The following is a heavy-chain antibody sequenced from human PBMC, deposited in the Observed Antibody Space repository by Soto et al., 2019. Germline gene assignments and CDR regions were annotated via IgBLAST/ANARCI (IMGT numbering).Heavy chain of an antibody. Sequence: QVQLVESGGGVVQPGRSLRLSCAASGVTFSSYAIHWVRQAPGKGLEWVAVISYDGSNKYYADSVKGRFTISRDNSKNTLYLQMNSLKAEDTAVYYCATLDSGYDYGRGFDYWGQGTLVTVSS. CDR1: GVTFSSYA. CDR2: ISYDGSNK. V-gene: IGHV3-30-3*01. D-gene: IGHD5-12*01. J-gene: IGHJ4*02. CDR3: ATLDSGYDYGRGFDY.